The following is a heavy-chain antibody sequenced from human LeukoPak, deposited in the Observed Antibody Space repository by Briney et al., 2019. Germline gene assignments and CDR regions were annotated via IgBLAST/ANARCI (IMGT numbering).Heavy chain of an antibody. CDR3: ARGQLELAMDV. CDR2: INHSGST. V-gene: IGHV4-34*01. D-gene: IGHD1-7*01. Sequence: SETLSLXCAVYGGSFSGYYWSWIRQPPGKGLEWIGEINHSGSTNYNPSLKSRVTISVDTSKNQFSLKLSSVTAADTAVYYCARGQLELAMDVWGKGITVTVSS. CDR1: GGSFSGYY. J-gene: IGHJ6*03.